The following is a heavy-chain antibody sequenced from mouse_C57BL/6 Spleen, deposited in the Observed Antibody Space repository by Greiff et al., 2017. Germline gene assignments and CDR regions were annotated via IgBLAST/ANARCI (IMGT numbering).Heavy chain of an antibody. CDR1: GYTFTGYW. CDR3: ARSGVVVPPFAY. Sequence: QVQLQQSGAELMKPGASVKLSCKATGYTFTGYWIEWVKQRPGHGLEWIGEILPGSGSTNYNEKFKSKATLTVDKSSSTAYMQLSSLTSEDSAVYYCARSGVVVPPFAYWGQGTLVTVSA. D-gene: IGHD1-1*01. J-gene: IGHJ3*01. CDR2: ILPGSGST. V-gene: IGHV1-9*01.